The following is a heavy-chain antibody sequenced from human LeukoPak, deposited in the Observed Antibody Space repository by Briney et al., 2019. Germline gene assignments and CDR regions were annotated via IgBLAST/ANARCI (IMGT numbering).Heavy chain of an antibody. D-gene: IGHD6-6*01. J-gene: IGHJ5*02. Sequence: SETLSLTCTVSGGSISSYYWSWIRQPPGRGLEWIGYIYYSGSTNYNPSLKSRVTISVGTSKDQLSLKLSSVTAADTAVYYCARGSMSGRPDNWFDPWGQGTLVTVSS. CDR1: GGSISSYY. CDR3: ARGSMSGRPDNWFDP. CDR2: IYYSGST. V-gene: IGHV4-59*01.